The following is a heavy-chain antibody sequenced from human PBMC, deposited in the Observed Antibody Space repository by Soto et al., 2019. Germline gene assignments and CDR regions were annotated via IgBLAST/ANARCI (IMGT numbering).Heavy chain of an antibody. V-gene: IGHV3-23*01. D-gene: IGHD1-1*01. CDR2: ISGSGGST. CDR3: AIGGGLWDNWNDDLPASNGEY. J-gene: IGHJ4*02. Sequence: EVQLLESGGGLVQPGGSLRLSCAASGFTFSSYAMSWVRQAPGKGLEWVSAISGSGGSTYYADSVKGGCTISRDKFKNSLYLKMNSLRAEDTAVYYCAIGGGLWDNWNDDLPASNGEYWSQGSLVTFSS. CDR1: GFTFSSYA.